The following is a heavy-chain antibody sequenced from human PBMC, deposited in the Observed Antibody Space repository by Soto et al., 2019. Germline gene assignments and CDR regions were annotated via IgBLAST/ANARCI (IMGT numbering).Heavy chain of an antibody. CDR2: IIPIFGTA. CDR1: GGTFSSYA. V-gene: IGHV1-69*01. D-gene: IGHD2-15*01. Sequence: QVQLVQSGAEVKKPGSSVKVSCKASGGTFSSYAISWVRQAPGQGLEWMGGIIPIFGTANYAQKFQGRVTITADESTSTAYMELSSLRSEDTAVYYCARDITRLTYGAAAQLFDYWGQGTLVTVSS. J-gene: IGHJ4*02. CDR3: ARDITRLTYGAAAQLFDY.